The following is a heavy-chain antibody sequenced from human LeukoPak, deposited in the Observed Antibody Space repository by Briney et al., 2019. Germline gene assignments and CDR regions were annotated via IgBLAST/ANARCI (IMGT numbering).Heavy chain of an antibody. J-gene: IGHJ4*02. CDR3: AKETWSDY. Sequence: HPSETLSLTCTVSGGSISSYYWSWVRQAPGKGLEWVSAISGSGGSTYYADSVKGRFTISRDNSKNTLYLQMNSLRAEDMAVYYCAKETWSDYWGQGTLVTVSS. CDR2: ISGSGGST. CDR1: GGSISSYY. V-gene: IGHV3-23*01.